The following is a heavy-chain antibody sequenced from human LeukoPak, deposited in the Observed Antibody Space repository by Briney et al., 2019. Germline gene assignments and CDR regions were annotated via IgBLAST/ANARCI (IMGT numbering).Heavy chain of an antibody. J-gene: IGHJ5*02. CDR1: GGSISRSRYY. V-gene: IGHV4-39*02. CDR3: ARVPVVGDILTGLGAGWFDP. Sequence: SETLSLTCTVSGGSISRSRYYWGWIRQPPGKGLEWIGSIHYTGSTYYNPSLKSRVTISVDTSKNQFSLKVNSVTAADTAVYYCARVPVVGDILTGLGAGWFDPWGQGTLVTVSS. D-gene: IGHD3-9*01. CDR2: IHYTGST.